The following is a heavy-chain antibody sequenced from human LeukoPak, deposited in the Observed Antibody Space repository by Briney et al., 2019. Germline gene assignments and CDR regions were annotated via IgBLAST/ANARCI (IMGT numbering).Heavy chain of an antibody. Sequence: SETLSLTSTVSGGSISSSSYYSGWIRQPPGKGLEWIGSIYYSGRPYYNPSLKSRVTISADTSKNQFSLKLSSVTAADTAVYYCATLYYDILTGYYGTHYFDYWGQGTLVTVSS. CDR3: ATLYYDILTGYYGTHYFDY. CDR2: IYYSGRP. V-gene: IGHV4-39*01. D-gene: IGHD3-9*01. J-gene: IGHJ4*02. CDR1: GGSISSSSYY.